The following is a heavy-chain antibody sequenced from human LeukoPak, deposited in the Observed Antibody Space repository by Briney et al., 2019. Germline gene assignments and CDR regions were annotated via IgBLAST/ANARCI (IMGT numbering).Heavy chain of an antibody. D-gene: IGHD6-19*01. CDR1: GGSISSGGYY. J-gene: IGHJ4*02. CDR3: ARVRAVAGTVDY. Sequence: SESLSLTPTVSGGSISSGGYYWSWIRQHPGKGLRWIGYIYYSGSTYYNPSLKSRVTISVDTSKNQFSLKLSSVTAADTAVYYCARVRAVAGTVDYWAQGTLVTVSS. V-gene: IGHV4-31*03. CDR2: IYYSGST.